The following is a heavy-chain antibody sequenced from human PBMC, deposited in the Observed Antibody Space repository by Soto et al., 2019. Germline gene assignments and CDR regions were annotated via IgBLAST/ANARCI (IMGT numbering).Heavy chain of an antibody. CDR2: IYPGDSDT. J-gene: IGHJ4*02. CDR1: GYRFTSYW. V-gene: IGHV5-51*01. CDR3: ARLLRYSSSWQYCDY. Sequence: PGESLKISCQGSGYRFTSYWIGWVRQMPGKGLEWMGIIYPGDSDTRYSPSFQGQVTISADKSISTAYLQWSSLKASDTAMYYCARLLRYSSSWQYCDYWGQGTLVTVSS. D-gene: IGHD6-13*01.